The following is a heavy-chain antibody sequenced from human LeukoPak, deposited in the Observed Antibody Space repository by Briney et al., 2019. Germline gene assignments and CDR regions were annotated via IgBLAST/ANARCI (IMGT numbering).Heavy chain of an antibody. CDR3: ARDRLSSGWYSGFDY. D-gene: IGHD6-19*01. Sequence: SETLSLTCTVSGGSISSYYWSWIRQPPGKGLEWVGYIYYSGSTNYNPALKSRVTISVDTSKNQFSLKLSSVTAADTAVYYCARDRLSSGWYSGFDYWGQGTLVTVSS. CDR2: IYYSGST. CDR1: GGSISSYY. V-gene: IGHV4-59*01. J-gene: IGHJ4*02.